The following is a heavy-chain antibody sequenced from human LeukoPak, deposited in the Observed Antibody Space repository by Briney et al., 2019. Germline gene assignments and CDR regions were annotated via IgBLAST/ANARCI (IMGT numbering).Heavy chain of an antibody. J-gene: IGHJ4*02. CDR1: GYTLTGHY. V-gene: IGHV1-2*02. CDR3: AREAYCSSTSCRGYFDY. D-gene: IGHD2-2*01. CDR2: INPNTGAT. Sequence: ASVKVSCKASGYTLTGHYLHWVRQAPGQGLEWMGWINPNTGATTYAQRFQGRVTMTRDTSISTAYMELSRLRSDDTAVYYCAREAYCSSTSCRGYFDYWGQGTLVTVSS.